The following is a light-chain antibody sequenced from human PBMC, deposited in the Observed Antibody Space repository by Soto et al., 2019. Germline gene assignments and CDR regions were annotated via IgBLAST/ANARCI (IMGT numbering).Light chain of an antibody. CDR1: QSVSSN. CDR2: GAF. J-gene: IGKJ5*01. CDR3: QQRSNWPPIT. V-gene: IGKV3-15*01. Sequence: EIVMTQSPVTLSVSPGERATLSCRASQSVSSNLAWYQQKPGQAPSLLIYGAFTRATGIPARFSGTGSGTEFTLTISSLQSEDAAVYYCQQRSNWPPITFGQGTRLEIK.